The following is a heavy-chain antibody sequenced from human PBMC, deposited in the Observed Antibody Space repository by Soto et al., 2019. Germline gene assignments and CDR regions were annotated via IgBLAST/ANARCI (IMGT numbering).Heavy chain of an antibody. V-gene: IGHV3-49*03. CDR1: GFTVGDYA. J-gene: IGHJ6*02. CDR3: TRDTQAKAFSSGYYNGASGMDV. Sequence: GGSLRLSCTASGFTVGDYAMSWFRQAPGKGLEWVGFIRSKAYGGTTEYAASVKGRFTISRDDSKSIAYLQMNSLKTEDTAVYYCTRDTQAKAFSSGYYNGASGMDVWGQGTKVTVSS. D-gene: IGHD3-3*01. CDR2: IRSKAYGGTT.